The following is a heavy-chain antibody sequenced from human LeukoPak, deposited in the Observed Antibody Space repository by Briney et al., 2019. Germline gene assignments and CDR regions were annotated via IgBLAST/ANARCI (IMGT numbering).Heavy chain of an antibody. Sequence: GGSLRLSCAPSGFTFSDFAMSWVRQSPGKGLEWVSSITTSGESTYYADSVKGRFAISRDNSGSTLYLQMNSLRIEDSAVYYCAKRLSRGYYGKLIFAYWGQRALVTVSS. CDR2: ITTSGEST. D-gene: IGHD2-15*01. CDR3: AKRLSRGYYGKLIFAY. CDR1: GFTFSDFA. V-gene: IGHV3-23*01. J-gene: IGHJ4*02.